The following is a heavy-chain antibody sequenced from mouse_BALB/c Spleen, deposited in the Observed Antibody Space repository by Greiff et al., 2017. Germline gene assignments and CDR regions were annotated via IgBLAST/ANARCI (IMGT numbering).Heavy chain of an antibody. CDR2: ISYSGST. D-gene: IGHD2-1*01. V-gene: IGHV3-2*02. CDR1: GYSITSDYA. J-gene: IGHJ4*01. CDR3: ARRGGNYGDYYAMDY. Sequence: EVKLMESGPGLVKPSQSLSLTCTVSGYSITSDYAWNWIRQSPGNKLEWMGYISYSGSTSYNPSLNSRISITRDTSKNQFFLQLNSVTTEDTATYYCARRGGNYGDYYAMDYWGQGTSVTVSS.